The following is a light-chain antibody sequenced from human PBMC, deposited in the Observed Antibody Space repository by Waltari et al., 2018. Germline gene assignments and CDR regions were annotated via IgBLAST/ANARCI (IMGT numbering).Light chain of an antibody. J-gene: IGKJ2*01. CDR3: QQSYSTPRT. CDR2: AAS. V-gene: IGKV1-39*01. Sequence: DIQMTQSPSSLSTSVGDRVPITCRASKSISTYLNWYQQTPGKAPKLLIYAASSLQSGVPSRFSGSGSGTDFTLTISSLQPEDFVTYYCQQSYSTPRTFGQGTRLEIK. CDR1: KSISTY.